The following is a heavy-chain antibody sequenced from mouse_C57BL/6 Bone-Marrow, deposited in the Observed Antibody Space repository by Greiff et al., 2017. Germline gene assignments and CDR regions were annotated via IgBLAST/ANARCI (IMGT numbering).Heavy chain of an antibody. CDR2: IYPGSGNT. V-gene: IGHV1-76*01. Sequence: VQLQQSGAELVRPGASVKLSCKASGYTFTDYYINWVKQRPGQGLEWIARIYPGSGNTYYNEKFKGKATLTTEKSSSTAYMQLSSLTSEDSAVYFCARGGCDEAAWFAYWGQGTLVTVSA. CDR3: ARGGCDEAAWFAY. D-gene: IGHD3-3*01. CDR1: GYTFTDYY. J-gene: IGHJ3*01.